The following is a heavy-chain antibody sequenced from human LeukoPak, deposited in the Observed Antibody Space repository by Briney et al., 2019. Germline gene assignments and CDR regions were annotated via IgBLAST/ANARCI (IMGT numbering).Heavy chain of an antibody. J-gene: IGHJ3*02. CDR3: ARIIAAATGAFDI. CDR1: GGSFCGYY. V-gene: IGHV4-59*01. Sequence: SETLSLTWAVYGGSFCGYYWSWIRQPPGKGLEWIGYIYYSGSTNYNPSLKSRVTISVDTSKNQFSLKLSSVTAADTAVYYCARIIAAATGAFDIWGQGTTVTVSS. CDR2: IYYSGST. D-gene: IGHD6-13*01.